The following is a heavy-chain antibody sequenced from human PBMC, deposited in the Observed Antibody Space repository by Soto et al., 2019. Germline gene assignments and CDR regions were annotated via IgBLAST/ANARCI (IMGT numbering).Heavy chain of an antibody. D-gene: IGHD4-17*01. Sequence: SPKLSCASCRFTFYIYGIPVSRKAQGKGLEWVAVISYDGSNKYYADSVKGRFTISRDNSKNTLYLQMNSLRAEDTAVYYCAKGTANDYGDLDSIDIWGQGILVTGSS. CDR1: RFTFYIYG. CDR3: AKGTANDYGDLDSIDI. V-gene: IGHV3-30*18. J-gene: IGHJ4*02. CDR2: ISYDGSNK.